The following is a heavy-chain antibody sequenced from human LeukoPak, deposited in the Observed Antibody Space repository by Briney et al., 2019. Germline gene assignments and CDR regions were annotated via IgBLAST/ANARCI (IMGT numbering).Heavy chain of an antibody. D-gene: IGHD3-9*01. J-gene: IGHJ4*02. CDR3: AKAMTSSTYYFVS. CDR2: ISLNDGST. CDR1: RFTFRSYA. Sequence: GGSLKLSCTASRFTFRSYAMNWVRQAPGKGLEWVSVISLNDGSTYYADSVRGRFTISRDNSKNTLFLQMNGLRVEDTAIYYCAKAMTSSTYYFVSWGQGTLVTVSS. V-gene: IGHV3-23*01.